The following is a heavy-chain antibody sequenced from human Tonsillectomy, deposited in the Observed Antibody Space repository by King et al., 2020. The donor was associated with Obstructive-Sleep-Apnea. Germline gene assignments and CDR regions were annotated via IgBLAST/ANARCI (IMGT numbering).Heavy chain of an antibody. CDR1: GGSFSGYY. J-gene: IGHJ5*02. CDR3: ARDNYYGSGSYHNWFDP. Sequence: VQLQQWGAGLLKPSETLSLTCAVYGGSFSGYYWSWIRQPPGKGLEWIGEINHSGSTNYNPSLKSRVTISVGTSKNQFSLKLSSVTAADTAVYYCARDNYYGSGSYHNWFDPWGQGTLVTVSS. D-gene: IGHD3-10*01. CDR2: INHSGST. V-gene: IGHV4-34*01.